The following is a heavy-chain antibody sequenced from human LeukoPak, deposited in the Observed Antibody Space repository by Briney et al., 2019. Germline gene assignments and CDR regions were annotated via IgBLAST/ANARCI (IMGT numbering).Heavy chain of an antibody. CDR3: ARGFDYDLWSGYYSPYYYYGMDV. D-gene: IGHD3-3*01. CDR1: GGSFSGYY. V-gene: IGHV4-34*01. CDR2: INHSGST. Sequence: PSETLSLTCAVYGGSFSGYYWSWIRQPPGKGLEWIGEINHSGSTNYNPSLKSRVTISVDTSKNQFSLKLSSVTAADTAVYYCARGFDYDLWSGYYSPYYYYGMDVWGQGTTVTVSS. J-gene: IGHJ6*02.